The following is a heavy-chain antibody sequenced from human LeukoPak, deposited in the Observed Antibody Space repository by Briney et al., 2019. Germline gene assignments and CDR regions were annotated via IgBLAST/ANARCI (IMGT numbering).Heavy chain of an antibody. D-gene: IGHD3-10*01. V-gene: IGHV6-1*01. Sequence: QTLSLTCAISGDSVSSNSAAWNWIRQCPSRGLEWLGRTYYRSKWYNDYAVSVKSRITINPDTSKNQFSLKLSSVTAADTAVYYCARDTYYYGSGSYYNVWGQGTLVTVSS. CDR3: ARDTYYYGSGSYYNV. J-gene: IGHJ4*02. CDR2: TYYRSKWYN. CDR1: GDSVSSNSAA.